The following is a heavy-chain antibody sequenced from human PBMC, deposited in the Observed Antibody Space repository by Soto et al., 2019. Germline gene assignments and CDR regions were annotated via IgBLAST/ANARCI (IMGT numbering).Heavy chain of an antibody. Sequence: EVQLVESGGGLVQPGGSLRLSCSASGFTFSSYAMQWVRQAPGKGLEYVSGIRGNGDPPFYADSVKGRFTISRDNSKNTIYLQMSSLSADDTAVYYCVESRGGNNFDFFDWGQGALVTVSS. J-gene: IGHJ4*02. CDR1: GFTFSSYA. D-gene: IGHD5-12*01. CDR2: IRGNGDPP. CDR3: VESRGGNNFDFFD. V-gene: IGHV3-64D*06.